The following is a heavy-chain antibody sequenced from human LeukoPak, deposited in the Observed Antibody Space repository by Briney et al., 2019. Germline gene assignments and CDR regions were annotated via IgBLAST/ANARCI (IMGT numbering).Heavy chain of an antibody. J-gene: IGHJ4*02. CDR1: GFSFSDYY. CDR2: MSNSGSTI. CDR3: TTDSNHVFQN. Sequence: GGSLRLSCAASGFSFSDYYMSWIRQAPGKGLEWVSYMSNSGSTIYYADSVKGRFTISRDNTKNSLYLQMNSLKIEDTAVYFCTTDSNHVFQNWGQGTLVTVSS. V-gene: IGHV3-11*01.